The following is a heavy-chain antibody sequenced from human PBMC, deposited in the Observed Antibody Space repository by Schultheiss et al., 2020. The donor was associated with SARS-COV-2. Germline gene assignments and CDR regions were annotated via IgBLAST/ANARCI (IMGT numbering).Heavy chain of an antibody. V-gene: IGHV4-59*12. D-gene: IGHD3-22*01. CDR1: GDSISSYY. CDR3: VRSSYYDGKSQMDI. Sequence: SETLSLTCTVSGDSISSYYWSWIRQPPGKELEWIGYIYYSGSTNYNPSLKSRVTISLDTSKNQFSLKLNSVTPEDTAIYYCVRSSYYDGKSQMDIWGKGTTVTVSS. CDR2: IYYSGST. J-gene: IGHJ6*04.